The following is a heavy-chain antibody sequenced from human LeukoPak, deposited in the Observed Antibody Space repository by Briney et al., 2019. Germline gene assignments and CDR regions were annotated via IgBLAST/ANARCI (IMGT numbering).Heavy chain of an antibody. Sequence: PSETLSLTCTVSGGSISSYYWSWFRQPDGKGLEWIGRIYTSGSTNYNPSLKSRVTMSVDTSKNQFSLKLSSVTAADTAVYYCARAVAAGTTGWFDPWGQGTLVTVSS. D-gene: IGHD6-13*01. CDR2: IYTSGST. CDR3: ARAVAAGTTGWFDP. J-gene: IGHJ5*02. CDR1: GGSISSYY. V-gene: IGHV4-4*07.